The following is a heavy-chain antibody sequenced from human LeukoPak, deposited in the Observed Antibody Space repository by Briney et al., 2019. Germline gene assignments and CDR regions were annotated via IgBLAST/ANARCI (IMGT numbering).Heavy chain of an antibody. CDR2: INHSGST. Sequence: SETLSLTCAVYGGSFSGYHWSWIRQPPGKGLEWIGEINHSGSTNYNSSLKSRVTISIDTSKNQVSLKMSSVTAADTAVYYCAKSGGYGLIDYWGQGTLVTVSS. CDR1: GGSFSGYH. V-gene: IGHV4-34*01. J-gene: IGHJ4*01. D-gene: IGHD6-25*01. CDR3: AKSGGYGLIDY.